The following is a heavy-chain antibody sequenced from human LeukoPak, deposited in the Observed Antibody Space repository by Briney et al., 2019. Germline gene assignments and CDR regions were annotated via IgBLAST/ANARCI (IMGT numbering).Heavy chain of an antibody. CDR2: IHYSGGT. CDR3: ARHSSGWHLDF. Sequence: SETLSLTCSVSGGFINDYYWSWIRQPPGKGLEWIGYIHYSGGTNYNPSLKSRVIMSVDTSRNQFSLNLYSVTAADTAMYYCARHSSGWHLDFWGQGTLVTVSS. D-gene: IGHD6-19*01. CDR1: GGFINDYY. V-gene: IGHV4-59*01. J-gene: IGHJ4*02.